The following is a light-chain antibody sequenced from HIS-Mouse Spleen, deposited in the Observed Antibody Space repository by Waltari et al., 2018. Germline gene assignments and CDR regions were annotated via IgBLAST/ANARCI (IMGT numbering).Light chain of an antibody. CDR2: EGS. V-gene: IGLV2-23*01. J-gene: IGLJ3*02. CDR1: SSDVGRYNL. Sequence: QSALTQPAPVSGSPGQSITISCTGTSSDVGRYNLFSWYQQHPGKAPKLMIYEGSKRPSGVSNRFSGSKSGNTASLTISGLQAEDEADYYCCSYAGSSTFNWVFGGGTKLTVL. CDR3: CSYAGSSTFNWV.